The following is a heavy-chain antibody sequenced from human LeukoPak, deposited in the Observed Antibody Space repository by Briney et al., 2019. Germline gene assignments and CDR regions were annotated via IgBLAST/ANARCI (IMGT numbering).Heavy chain of an antibody. Sequence: SGGSLRLSCPASRFTFSNYAMHWVRQAPGKGLEYVSAISSDGGSTYYADSVKGRFTISRDNSKNTLFLQMSSLRAEDTAIYYCVKDFYSGSGSRALGNYWGQGTLVTVSS. D-gene: IGHD3-10*01. CDR2: ISSDGGST. V-gene: IGHV3-64D*06. CDR3: VKDFYSGSGSRALGNY. J-gene: IGHJ4*02. CDR1: RFTFSNYA.